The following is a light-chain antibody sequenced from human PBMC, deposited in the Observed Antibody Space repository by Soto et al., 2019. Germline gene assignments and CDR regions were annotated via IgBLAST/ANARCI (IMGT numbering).Light chain of an antibody. CDR1: HSINNW. CDR3: QQYHEYW. CDR2: DAS. V-gene: IGKV1-5*01. J-gene: IGKJ1*01. Sequence: EIKMSMSAATLSVSVRDRVTLNCRASHSINNWLAWYQQKPGKAPKLLIYDASSLESGVPSRFSGSGSGTEFTLTISSLQPDDFATYYCQQYHEYWVGQGTKVDIK.